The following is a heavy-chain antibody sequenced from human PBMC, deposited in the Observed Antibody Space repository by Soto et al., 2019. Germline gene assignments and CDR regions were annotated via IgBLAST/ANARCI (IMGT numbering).Heavy chain of an antibody. CDR1: GGSVSSGSYY. Sequence: SETLSLTCTVSGGSVSSGSYYWSWIRQPPGKGLEWIGYIYYSGSTNYNPSLKSRVTISVDTSKNQFSLKLSSVTAADTAVYYCARGLDAMVRGVPLDYRGQGTLVPVSS. V-gene: IGHV4-61*01. CDR2: IYYSGST. D-gene: IGHD3-10*01. J-gene: IGHJ4*02. CDR3: ARGLDAMVRGVPLDY.